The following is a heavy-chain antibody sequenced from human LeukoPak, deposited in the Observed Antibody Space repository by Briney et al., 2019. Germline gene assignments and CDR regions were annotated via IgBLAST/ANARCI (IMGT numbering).Heavy chain of an antibody. J-gene: IGHJ5*02. CDR1: GGSISSSNW. CDR2: IYHSGST. V-gene: IGHV4-4*02. CDR3: ARDTDGDYVLGWFDP. Sequence: PSETLSLTCAVSGGSISSSNWWSWVRQPPGKGLEWIGEIYHSGSTNYNPSLKSRVTISVDKSKNQFSLKLSSVTAADTAEYYCARDTDGDYVLGWFDPWGQGTLVTVSS. D-gene: IGHD4-17*01.